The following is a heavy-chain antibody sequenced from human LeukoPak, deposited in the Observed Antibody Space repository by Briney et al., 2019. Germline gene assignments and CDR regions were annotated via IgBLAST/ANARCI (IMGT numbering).Heavy chain of an antibody. D-gene: IGHD6-6*01. CDR2: IYYSGST. Sequence: SETLSLTCTVSGGSISGYYWSWIRQPPGKGLEWIGYIYYSGSTNYNPSLKSRVTISVDTSKNQFSLKLSSVTAADTAVYYCARLEYSSSSGPFDYWGQGTLVTVSS. V-gene: IGHV4-59*01. CDR3: ARLEYSSSSGPFDY. J-gene: IGHJ4*02. CDR1: GGSISGYY.